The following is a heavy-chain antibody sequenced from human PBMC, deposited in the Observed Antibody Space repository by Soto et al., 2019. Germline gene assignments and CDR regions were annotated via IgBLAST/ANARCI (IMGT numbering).Heavy chain of an antibody. V-gene: IGHV4-34*01. CDR3: ARAGAALVRGSIGGFDY. CDR1: GGAFNGDY. J-gene: IGHJ4*02. Sequence: QVHLQQWGAGLLKPSETLSLTCAGNGGAFNGDYWTWIRQSPGKGLQWIGEINHSGTVDYNPSLKRRVTFSIDTSKKQFSLTLTSVTAADTAVYYCARAGAALVRGSIGGFDYWGQGTLVTVSS. CDR2: INHSGTV. D-gene: IGHD3-10*01.